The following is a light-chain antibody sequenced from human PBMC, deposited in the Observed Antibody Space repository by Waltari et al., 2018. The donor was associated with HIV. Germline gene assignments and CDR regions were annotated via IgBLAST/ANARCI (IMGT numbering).Light chain of an antibody. J-gene: IGKJ3*01. CDR2: AAS. CDR1: QNIRSN. CDR3: QQLNSDPFT. Sequence: SSLSASVGDRVTITCRASQNIRSNLNWYQQKPGKAPNLLIYAASSLQSGVPSRFSGSGSGTDFTLTISSLQPDDFATYYCQQLNSDPFTFGPGTKVDIK. V-gene: IGKV1-39*01.